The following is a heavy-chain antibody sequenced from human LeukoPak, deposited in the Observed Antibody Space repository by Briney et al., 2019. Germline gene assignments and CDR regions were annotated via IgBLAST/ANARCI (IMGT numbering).Heavy chain of an antibody. CDR2: ISYDGSDT. CDR3: AKVNVLRFLEWFPYNWFDP. V-gene: IGHV3-30-3*01. Sequence: PGRSLRLSCAASAFTFSSYGMHWVRQAPGKGLEWVAVISYDGSDTYYADSVKGRFTISRDNSKNTLYLQMNSLRAEDTAVYYCAKVNVLRFLEWFPYNWFDPWGQGTLVTVSS. CDR1: AFTFSSYG. D-gene: IGHD3-3*01. J-gene: IGHJ5*02.